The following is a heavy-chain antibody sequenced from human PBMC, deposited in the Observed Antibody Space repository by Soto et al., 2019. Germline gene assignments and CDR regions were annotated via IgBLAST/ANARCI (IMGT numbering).Heavy chain of an antibody. Sequence: EVQLLESGGGLVQPGGSLRLSCAASGFTFSSYAMSWVRQAPGKGLEWVSAISGSGGSTYYADSVKGRFTISRDNSKHTLYLQMNSLRAEDTAVYYCATDHVVVRVYAKKALGNFDYWGPGTLVTASS. J-gene: IGHJ4*02. V-gene: IGHV3-23*01. CDR2: ISGSGGST. CDR1: GFTFSSYA. CDR3: ATDHVVVRVYAKKALGNFDY. D-gene: IGHD2-8*01.